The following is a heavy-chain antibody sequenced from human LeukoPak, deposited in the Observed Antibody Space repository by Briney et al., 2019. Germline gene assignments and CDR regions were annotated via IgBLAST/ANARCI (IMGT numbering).Heavy chain of an antibody. V-gene: IGHV3-48*03. Sequence: GGSLRLSCAASGFTFSNYEMNWVRRAPGQRLEWVSYISSGGGTVDYADSVKGRFTISRDNTKNSLYLQMDSLRAEDTALYYCVTLTYYYDSRGYSSGYWGQGTLVTVSS. CDR3: VTLTYYYDSRGYSSGY. D-gene: IGHD3-22*01. J-gene: IGHJ4*02. CDR2: ISSGGGTV. CDR1: GFTFSNYE.